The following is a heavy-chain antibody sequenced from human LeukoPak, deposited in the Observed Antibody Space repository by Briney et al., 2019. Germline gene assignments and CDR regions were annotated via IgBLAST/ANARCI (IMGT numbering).Heavy chain of an antibody. D-gene: IGHD6-6*01. Sequence: GGSLRLSCAASGFTFSSYAMSWVRQAPGKGLEWVSAISGSGGSTYYADSVKGRFTISRDNSKNTLYLQMSSLRAEDTAVYYCAKEGYSSSSPYYFDYWGQGTLVTVSS. CDR2: ISGSGGST. CDR3: AKEGYSSSSPYYFDY. CDR1: GFTFSSYA. V-gene: IGHV3-23*01. J-gene: IGHJ4*02.